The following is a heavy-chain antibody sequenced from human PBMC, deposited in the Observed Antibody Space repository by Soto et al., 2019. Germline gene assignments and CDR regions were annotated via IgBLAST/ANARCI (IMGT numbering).Heavy chain of an antibody. CDR1: GGTFSSYA. J-gene: IGHJ4*02. D-gene: IGHD5-12*01. CDR2: IIPIFGTA. Sequence: QVQLVQSGAEVKKPGSSVKVSCKASGGTFSSYAISWVRQAPVQGLELMGGIIPIFGTANYAQKFPGRVTIIADESTNTAYMELSSLRSEDTAVYYCAREGDGYNYDYWGQGTLVTVSS. CDR3: AREGDGYNYDY. V-gene: IGHV1-69*01.